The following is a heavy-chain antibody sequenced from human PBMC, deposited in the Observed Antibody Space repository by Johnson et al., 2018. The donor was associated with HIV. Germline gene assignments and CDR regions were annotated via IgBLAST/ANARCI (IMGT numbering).Heavy chain of an antibody. V-gene: IGHV3-9*01. CDR1: GFTFDDYA. CDR3: AKDRIVGATADAFDI. Sequence: VQLVESGGGLVQPGRSLRLSCAASGFTFDDYAMHWVRQAPGKGLEWVSGSNWNGGRTGYADSVKGRFTLSRDNAKNSLYLQMNSLRAEDTALYYCAKDRIVGATADAFDIWGQGTMVTVSS. J-gene: IGHJ3*02. D-gene: IGHD1-26*01. CDR2: SNWNGGRT.